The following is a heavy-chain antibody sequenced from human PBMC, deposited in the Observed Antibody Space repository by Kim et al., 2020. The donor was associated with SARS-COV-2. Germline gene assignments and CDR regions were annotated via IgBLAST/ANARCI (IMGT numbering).Heavy chain of an antibody. CDR2: INHSGST. D-gene: IGHD3-10*01. J-gene: IGHJ3*02. V-gene: IGHV4-34*01. CDR1: GGSFSGYY. CDR3: AREGIRLAYGSGSYDAFDI. Sequence: SETLSLTCAVYGGSFSGYYWSWIRQPPGKGLEWIGEINHSGSTNYNPSLKSRVTISVDTSKNQFSLKLSSVTAADTAVYYCAREGIRLAYGSGSYDAFDIWGQGTMVTVSS.